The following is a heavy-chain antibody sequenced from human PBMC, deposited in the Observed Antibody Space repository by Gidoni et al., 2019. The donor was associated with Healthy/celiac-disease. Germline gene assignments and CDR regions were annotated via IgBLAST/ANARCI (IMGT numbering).Heavy chain of an antibody. CDR3: ARDLRSTSYPGHWFDP. CDR2: IYTSGST. Sequence: PGLVKPSETLSLTCTVSGGSISSYYWSWIRQPAGKGLEWIGRIYTSGSTNYNPSLKSRVTMSVDTSKNQFSLKLSSVTAADTAVYYCARDLRSTSYPGHWFDPWGQGTLVTVSS. J-gene: IGHJ5*02. D-gene: IGHD2-2*01. V-gene: IGHV4-4*07. CDR1: GGSISSYY.